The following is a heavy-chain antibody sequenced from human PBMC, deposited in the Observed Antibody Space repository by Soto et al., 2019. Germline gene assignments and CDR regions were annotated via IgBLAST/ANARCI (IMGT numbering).Heavy chain of an antibody. CDR2: INYSGKT. CDR1: GVSISSSSYY. CDR3: ARFVYGSGYYYEGFDY. D-gene: IGHD3-22*01. Sequence: SETLCLTCSVSGVSISSSSYYWARNSKAPGKGLEWIGSINYSGKTYYNPSLKSRVTISVDTSKNWFSLKLSSMTAADTAVYYCARFVYGSGYYYEGFDYWGQGTLVTVSS. V-gene: IGHV4-39*01. J-gene: IGHJ4*02.